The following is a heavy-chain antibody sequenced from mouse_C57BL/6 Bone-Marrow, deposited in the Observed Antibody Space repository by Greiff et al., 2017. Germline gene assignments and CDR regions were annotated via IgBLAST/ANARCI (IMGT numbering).Heavy chain of an antibody. D-gene: IGHD2-3*01. J-gene: IGHJ3*01. V-gene: IGHV1-64*01. CDR1: GYTFTSYW. CDR3: ASHDGFAGFAY. Sequence: QVQLQQPGAELVKPGASVKLSCKASGYTFTSYWMHWVKQRPGQGLEWIGMIHPNSGSTNYNEKFKSKATLTVDKSSSTAYMQLSSLTSEDSAVYYCASHDGFAGFAYWGQGTLVTVSA. CDR2: IHPNSGST.